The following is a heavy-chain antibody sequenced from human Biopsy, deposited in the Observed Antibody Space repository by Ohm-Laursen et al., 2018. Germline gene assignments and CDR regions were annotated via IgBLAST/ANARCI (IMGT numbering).Heavy chain of an antibody. V-gene: IGHV1-46*01. D-gene: IGHD5-24*01. Sequence: SVKVSCKASGYTFTSYYMHWVRQAPGQGLEWMGIINPSGGSTTYAQKFQGRVALTADKSTGTAYMELNRLISDDTAVYYCATDADGYYTEFDFWGQGTLITVSS. CDR2: INPSGGST. CDR1: GYTFTSYY. J-gene: IGHJ4*02. CDR3: ATDADGYYTEFDF.